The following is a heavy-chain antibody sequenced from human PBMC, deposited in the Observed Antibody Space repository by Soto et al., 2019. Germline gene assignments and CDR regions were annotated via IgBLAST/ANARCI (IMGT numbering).Heavy chain of an antibody. CDR2: ISSDGSDK. D-gene: IGHD6-6*01. V-gene: IGHV3-30*18. CDR1: GFTFDNYG. CDR3: AKYTNSSSYYYGMDV. J-gene: IGHJ6*02. Sequence: GGSLRLSCAASGFTFDNYGVHWVRQAPGKGLEWVAVISSDGSDKYYADSVKGRFTISRDNSKNTLFLQMNGLRIEDTAVYFCAKYTNSSSYYYGMDVWGPGTTVTVSS.